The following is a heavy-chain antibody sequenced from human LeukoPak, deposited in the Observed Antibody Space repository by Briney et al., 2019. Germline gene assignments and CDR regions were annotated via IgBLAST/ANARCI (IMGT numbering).Heavy chain of an antibody. D-gene: IGHD3-10*01. Sequence: SETLSLTCTVSGGSITSSSYYWGWIRQPPGKGLEWIGSIYYSGSTYYNPSLKSRVTISVDTSKNQFSLKLSSVTAADTAVYYCARYYYGSGTYYNFPGYWGQGTLVTVSS. CDR1: GGSITSSSYY. V-gene: IGHV4-39*07. J-gene: IGHJ4*02. CDR3: ARYYYGSGTYYNFPGY. CDR2: IYYSGST.